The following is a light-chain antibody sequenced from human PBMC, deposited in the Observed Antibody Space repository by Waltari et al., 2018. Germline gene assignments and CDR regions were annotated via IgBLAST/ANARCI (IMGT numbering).Light chain of an antibody. J-gene: IGKJ1*01. V-gene: IGKV3-20*01. Sequence: EIVLTQSPGTLSLSPGDRATVSCRASQSVSRALAWYQQKPGQAPRLLIYGASTRATGIPDRFSGSGSGTDFSLTISRLETDDFAVYYCQHYLRLPVTFGQGTTVEI. CDR2: GAS. CDR3: QHYLRLPVT. CDR1: QSVSRA.